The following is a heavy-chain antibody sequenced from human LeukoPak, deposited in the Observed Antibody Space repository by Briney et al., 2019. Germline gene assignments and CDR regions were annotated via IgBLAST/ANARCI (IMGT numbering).Heavy chain of an antibody. CDR3: AELGITMIGGV. J-gene: IGHJ6*04. V-gene: IGHV3-48*03. Sequence: GGSLRLSCAASGFTFSSYEMNWVGPAPGKGLEGVSYISSSGSTIYYADSVKGRFNISRDNAKNSLYLQMNSLRAEDTAVYYCAELGITMIGGVWGKGTTVTISS. CDR2: ISSSGSTI. D-gene: IGHD3-10*02. CDR1: GFTFSSYE.